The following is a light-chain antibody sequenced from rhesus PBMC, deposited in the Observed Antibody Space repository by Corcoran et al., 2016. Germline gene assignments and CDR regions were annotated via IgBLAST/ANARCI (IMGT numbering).Light chain of an antibody. V-gene: IGKV2-82*01. CDR3: MQALRSPYS. Sequence: DIVMTQTPLSLPVTLGEPASISCRSSQSLVYSDGKTYLDWYLQKPGQSPQLLMYLVSKRASGVPDKFRGEWSGTEFTLKISRVEAEDVGVYYCMQALRSPYSFGQGTKVEIK. CDR2: LVS. CDR1: QSLVYSDGKTY. J-gene: IGKJ2*01.